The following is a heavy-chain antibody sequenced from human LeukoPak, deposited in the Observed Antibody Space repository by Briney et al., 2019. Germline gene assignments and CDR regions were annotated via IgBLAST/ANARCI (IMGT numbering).Heavy chain of an antibody. Sequence: SETLSLTCTVSGSSISRYYRSWLRRPPGKGLEWIGYIYHSGSTNYNPSLKSRVTISLDTSKNQFSLKLSSVTAADTAVYYCARDRPYYYGSGSYYDGFDSWGQGTLVTVSS. J-gene: IGHJ4*02. CDR3: ARDRPYYYGSGSYYDGFDS. CDR1: GSSISRYY. CDR2: IYHSGST. V-gene: IGHV4-59*01. D-gene: IGHD3-10*01.